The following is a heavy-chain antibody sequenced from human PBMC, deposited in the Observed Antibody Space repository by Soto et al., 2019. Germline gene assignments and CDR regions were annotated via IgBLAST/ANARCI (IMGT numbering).Heavy chain of an antibody. CDR2: TYYRSKWYN. D-gene: IGHD6-6*01. CDR1: GDSVSSNSAA. CDR3: ARAVAARPGDMDV. Sequence: SQTLSLTCAISGDSVSSNSAAWNWIRQSPSGGLEWLGRTYYRSKWYNDYAVSVKSRITINPDTSKNQFSLQLNSVTPEDTAVYYCARAVAARPGDMDVWGKGTTVTVSS. J-gene: IGHJ6*03. V-gene: IGHV6-1*01.